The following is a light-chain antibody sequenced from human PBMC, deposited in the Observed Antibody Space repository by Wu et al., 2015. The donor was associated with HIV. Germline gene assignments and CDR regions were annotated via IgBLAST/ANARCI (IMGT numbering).Light chain of an antibody. CDR3: QHYNSWPWT. V-gene: IGKV3-15*01. CDR2: GAF. J-gene: IGKJ1*01. CDR1: QSVSSN. Sequence: EIVMTQSPVTLSVSPGERATLSCRASQSVSSNLAWYQQKPGQAPRLLIYGAFTRATGIPARFSGSGSGTDFTLTISSLQSEDFAVYHCQHYNSWPWTFGQGTKVEIK.